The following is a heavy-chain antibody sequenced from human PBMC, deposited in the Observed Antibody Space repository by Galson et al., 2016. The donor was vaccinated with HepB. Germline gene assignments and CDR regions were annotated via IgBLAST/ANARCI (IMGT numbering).Heavy chain of an antibody. CDR2: IWNDGSNK. D-gene: IGHD2-8*02. CDR3: AKDYCTGFNCYVDGHYFDD. J-gene: IGHJ4*02. Sequence: SLRLSCAASGFTFNNHAMHWVRQAPGKGLDWVAVIWNDGSNKYYSDSVKGRFTISRDDFKNTVYLEMNSLSVEDTALYYCAKDYCTGFNCYVDGHYFDDWGQGVLVTVSS. CDR1: GFTFNNHA. V-gene: IGHV3-33*06.